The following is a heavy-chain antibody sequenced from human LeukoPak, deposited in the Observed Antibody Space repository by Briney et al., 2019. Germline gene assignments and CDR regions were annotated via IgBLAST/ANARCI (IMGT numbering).Heavy chain of an antibody. D-gene: IGHD2-15*01. J-gene: IGHJ4*02. CDR3: TRSLDY. CDR1: GFTFNSYS. V-gene: IGHV3-21*01. CDR2: ISSGSSYI. Sequence: GGSLRLSCAASGFTFNSYSMNWVRQAPGKGLEWVSSISSGSSYIFYADSVKGRFTIPRDNAKNSLYLQMNSLRAEDTAVYYCTRSLDYWGQGTLVTVSS.